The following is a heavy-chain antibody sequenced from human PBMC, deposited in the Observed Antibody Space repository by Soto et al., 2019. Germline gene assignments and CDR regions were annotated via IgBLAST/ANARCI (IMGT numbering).Heavy chain of an antibody. Sequence: QGQLVQSGAEVKKPGASVKVSCKASGYTFTRYGTSWVRQAPGQGLEWMGWISGYNGDTNYAQKFQGRVTMTIDTSTLITYRELRSLTSDDTAVHYCAKTGRPPSCCDGMDVWGQGTTVTVPS. J-gene: IGHJ6*02. CDR2: ISGYNGDT. D-gene: IGHD7-27*01. V-gene: IGHV1-18*01. CDR1: GYTFTRYG. CDR3: AKTGRPPSCCDGMDV.